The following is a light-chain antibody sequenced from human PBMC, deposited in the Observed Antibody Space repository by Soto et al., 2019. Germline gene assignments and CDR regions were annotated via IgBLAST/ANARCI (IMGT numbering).Light chain of an antibody. CDR2: DVS. V-gene: IGLV2-14*03. J-gene: IGLJ1*01. CDR1: SSDVGGYNY. CDR3: SSYTTSYTRQIV. Sequence: QAVVTQPASVSGSPGQSITISCTGTSSDVGGYNYVSWYQHHPGKAPKLMIYDVSNRPSGVSNRFSGSKSGNTASLTISGLQPEDEADYYCSSYTTSYTRQIVFGTGTKLTVL.